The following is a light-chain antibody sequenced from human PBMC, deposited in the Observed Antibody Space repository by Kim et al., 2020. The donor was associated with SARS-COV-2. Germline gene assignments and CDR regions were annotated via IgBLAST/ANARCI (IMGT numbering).Light chain of an antibody. J-gene: IGKJ2*01. V-gene: IGKV3D-15*01. Sequence: IVMTQSPATLSMSPGERATLSCRASQSVSSNLAWFQQKPGQAPRLLIYAACIRATGIPARFSGSGSETEFTLTISSLQSEDFAVYYCQHYNNWPHDTFGQGTKLEI. CDR1: QSVSSN. CDR3: QHYNNWPHDT. CDR2: AAC.